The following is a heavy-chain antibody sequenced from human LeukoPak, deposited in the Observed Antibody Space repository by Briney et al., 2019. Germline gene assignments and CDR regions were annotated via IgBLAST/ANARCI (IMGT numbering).Heavy chain of an antibody. CDR1: GFTFSSHW. CDR3: ARDSDGFGHTIDY. J-gene: IGHJ4*02. D-gene: IGHD3-10*01. V-gene: IGHV3-74*01. CDR2: INSDGSST. Sequence: GGSLRLSCAASGFTFSSHWMHWVRQAPGKGLVWVSRINSDGSSTSNADSVKGRFTISRDNSKNTLFLQMNSLRAEDTAVYYCARDSDGFGHTIDYWGQGALVTVSS.